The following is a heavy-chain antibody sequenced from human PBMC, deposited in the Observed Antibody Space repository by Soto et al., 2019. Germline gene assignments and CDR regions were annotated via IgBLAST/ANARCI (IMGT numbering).Heavy chain of an antibody. CDR2: IYWDDDK. CDR1: GFSLSTSGVG. J-gene: IGHJ4*02. D-gene: IGHD6-13*01. V-gene: IGHV2-5*02. Sequence: QITLKESGPPLVKPTQTLTLTCTFSGFSLSTSGVGVGWIRQPPGKALEWLALIYWDDDKRYSPSLKSRLTITKDTSKNQVVLTMTNMDPVDTATYYCAHRRTLYSSSWYFDYWGQGTLVTVSS. CDR3: AHRRTLYSSSWYFDY.